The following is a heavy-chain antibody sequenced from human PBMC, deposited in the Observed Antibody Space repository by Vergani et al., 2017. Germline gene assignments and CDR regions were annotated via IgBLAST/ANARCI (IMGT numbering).Heavy chain of an antibody. V-gene: IGHV3-23*01. J-gene: IGHJ4*02. CDR3: TKGSRGYTGYFFDY. Sequence: EVQLLESGGGLAQPGGSLRLSCAASGFTFRNYAMTWVRQAPGKGREWVSIISDNGGTTYYADSVKGRFTISRDNSNNTLHLKMNSLRAYDTAVYYCTKGSRGYTGYFFDYWGQGTLATVSS. D-gene: IGHD5-12*01. CDR1: GFTFRNYA. CDR2: ISDNGGTT.